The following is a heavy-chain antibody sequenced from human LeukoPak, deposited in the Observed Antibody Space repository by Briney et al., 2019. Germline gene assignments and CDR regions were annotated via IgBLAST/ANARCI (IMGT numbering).Heavy chain of an antibody. CDR3: ERELSWFGELEVNFDY. V-gene: IGHV4-4*07. CDR2: IYTSGST. Sequence: SETLSLTCTVSGGSISSYYWSWIRQPAGKGLESIGRIYTSGSTNYNPSLKSRVTMSVDTSKNQFSLKLSSVTAADTAVYYCERELSWFGELEVNFDYWGQATLVTVSP. J-gene: IGHJ4*02. CDR1: GGSISSYY. D-gene: IGHD3-10*01.